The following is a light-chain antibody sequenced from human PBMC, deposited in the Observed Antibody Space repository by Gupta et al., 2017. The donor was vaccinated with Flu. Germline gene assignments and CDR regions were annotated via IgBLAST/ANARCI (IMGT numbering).Light chain of an antibody. Sequence: EIVLTPSPATLSLSPGERPTLSCRASQSVSSNLAWYQQKPGQAPRLLIYDASNRATGIPARFSGSGSGTDFTLTISSLEPEDFAVYYCQQRSNRPPWTFGQGTKVEIK. V-gene: IGKV3-11*01. CDR1: QSVSSN. CDR2: DAS. CDR3: QQRSNRPPWT. J-gene: IGKJ1*01.